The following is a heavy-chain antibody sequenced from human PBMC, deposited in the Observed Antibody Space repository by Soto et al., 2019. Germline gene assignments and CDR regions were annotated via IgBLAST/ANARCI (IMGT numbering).Heavy chain of an antibody. CDR3: ARGLRVVAAIRRENWFDP. CDR2: IYYSGST. D-gene: IGHD2-15*01. Sequence: PSETLSLTCTVSGGSISSGDYYWSWIRQPPGKGLEWIGYIYYSGSTYYNPSLKSRVTISVDTSKNQISLKLSSVTAADTAVYYCARGLRVVAAIRRENWFDPWGQGTLVTVSS. V-gene: IGHV4-30-4*01. J-gene: IGHJ5*02. CDR1: GGSISSGDYY.